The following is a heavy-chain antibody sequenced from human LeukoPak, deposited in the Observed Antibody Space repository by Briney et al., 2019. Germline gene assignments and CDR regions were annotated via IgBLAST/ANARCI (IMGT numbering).Heavy chain of an antibody. Sequence: GGALKISCKGSGCCFTSYWSGRGRQMARKRREGRGIIYHGDSDTRYNASFQGQVTISADNSISTAYLQWSSLKASDTAMYYCAALGPYCGGDCYSGLDYWGQGTLVTVSS. CDR1: GCCFTSYW. V-gene: IGHV5-51*01. CDR2: IYHGDSDT. D-gene: IGHD2-21*01. CDR3: AALGPYCGGDCYSGLDY. J-gene: IGHJ4*02.